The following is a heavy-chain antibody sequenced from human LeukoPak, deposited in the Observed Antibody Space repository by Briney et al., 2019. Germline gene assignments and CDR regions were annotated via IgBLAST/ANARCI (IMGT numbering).Heavy chain of an antibody. D-gene: IGHD2-2*01. V-gene: IGHV4-34*01. Sequence: SETLSLTCAVYGGSFSGYYWSWIRQPPGKGLEWIGEINHSGSTNYNPSLKSRVTISVDTSKNQFSLKLSSVTAADTAVYYCARAPARCSSTSCSIWFDPWGQGTLVTVSS. CDR1: GGSFSGYY. J-gene: IGHJ5*02. CDR3: ARAPARCSSTSCSIWFDP. CDR2: INHSGST.